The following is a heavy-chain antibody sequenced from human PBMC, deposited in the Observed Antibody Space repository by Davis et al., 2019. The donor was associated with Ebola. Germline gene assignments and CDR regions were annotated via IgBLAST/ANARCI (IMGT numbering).Heavy chain of an antibody. Sequence: ASVKVSCKASGYTFTGYYMHWVRQAPGQGLEWMGWMNPNSGNTGYVEKFQGRVTMTRNTSISTAYMELSSLRSEDTAVYYCARVCGSCYLWVWDYGMDVWGQGTTVTVSS. CDR2: MNPNSGNT. CDR1: GYTFTGYY. J-gene: IGHJ6*02. CDR3: ARVCGSCYLWVWDYGMDV. V-gene: IGHV1-8*02. D-gene: IGHD2-15*01.